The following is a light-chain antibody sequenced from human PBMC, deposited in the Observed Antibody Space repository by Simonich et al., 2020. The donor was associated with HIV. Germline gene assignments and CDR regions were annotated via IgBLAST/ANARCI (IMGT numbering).Light chain of an antibody. CDR3: QKYNSALHT. V-gene: IGKV1-27*01. Sequence: IQLTQSPSSLSASVGDRVTITCRASQGIGSDLAWYQQKPGKPPKLLIYAASTLQSGVPSRFSGSGSGTDFTLTISSLQPEDVATYYCQKYNSALHTFGGGTKVEIK. CDR1: QGIGSD. J-gene: IGKJ4*01. CDR2: AAS.